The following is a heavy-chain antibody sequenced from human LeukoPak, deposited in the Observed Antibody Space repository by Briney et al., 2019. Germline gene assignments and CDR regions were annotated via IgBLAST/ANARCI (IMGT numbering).Heavy chain of an antibody. CDR1: GGSISSSSYY. CDR2: IYYSGST. J-gene: IGHJ4*02. Sequence: SETLSLTCTVPGGSISSSSYYWGWIRQPPGKGLEWIGSIYYSGSTYYNPSLKSRVTISVDTSKNQFSLKLSSVTAADTAVDYCATSNYLLEDSSGYYKFGTMLFPIDYWGQGTLVTVSS. D-gene: IGHD3-22*01. V-gene: IGHV4-39*01. CDR3: ATSNYLLEDSSGYYKFGTMLFPIDY.